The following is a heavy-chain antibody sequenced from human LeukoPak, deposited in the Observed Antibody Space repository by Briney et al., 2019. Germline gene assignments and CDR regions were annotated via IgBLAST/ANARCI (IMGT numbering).Heavy chain of an antibody. D-gene: IGHD6-19*01. V-gene: IGHV3-7*04. CDR3: ARAFNSGFDY. CDR2: INQDGSEK. J-gene: IGHJ4*02. Sequence: GGSLRLSCAASGFTFSNYAMSWVRQAPGKGLEWVASINQDGSEKYYVDSVKGRFTISRDNAKNSLYLQMNSLRAEDTAVYYCARAFNSGFDYWGQGTLVTVSS. CDR1: GFTFSNYA.